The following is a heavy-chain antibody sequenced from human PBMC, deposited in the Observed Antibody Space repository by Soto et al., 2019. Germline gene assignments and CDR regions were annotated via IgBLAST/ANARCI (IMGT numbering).Heavy chain of an antibody. CDR2: TWYEGVNK. CDR3: ARDREQRLDF. D-gene: IGHD6-19*01. J-gene: IGHJ4*02. Sequence: LVESGGGEVRPGGSLRLSCVTSGFSFGRFGMHWVRQAPGKGLEWVAVTWYEGVNKDYAESVKGRFTISRDNSKNTLYLHMTGLRPDDTGSYYCARDREQRLDFWGQGTLVFVSS. V-gene: IGHV3-33*01. CDR1: GFSFGRFG.